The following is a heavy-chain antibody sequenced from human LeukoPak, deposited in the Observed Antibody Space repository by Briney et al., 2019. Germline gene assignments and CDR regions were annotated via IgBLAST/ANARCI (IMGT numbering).Heavy chain of an antibody. J-gene: IGHJ4*02. Sequence: ASVKVSCKASGYTFTSYYMHWVRQAPGQGLEWMGIINPSGGSTSYAQKFQGRVTMTRDMSTSTVYMELSSLRSEDTAVYYCARDSPERGYSYGPLDNYFDSWGQGTLVTVSS. V-gene: IGHV1-46*01. CDR1: GYTFTSYY. D-gene: IGHD5-18*01. CDR3: ARDSPERGYSYGPLDNYFDS. CDR2: INPSGGST.